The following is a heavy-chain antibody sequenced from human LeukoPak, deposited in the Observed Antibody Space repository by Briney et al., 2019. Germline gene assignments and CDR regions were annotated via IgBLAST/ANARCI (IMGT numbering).Heavy chain of an antibody. CDR1: GFTFSRYA. CDR2: ISGSAGST. D-gene: IGHD3-10*01. CDR3: ARLHNYGSGSYSDY. J-gene: IGHJ4*02. Sequence: GGSLRLSCAASGFTFSRYAMSWVRQAPGKGLEWVSAISGSAGSTYYADSVKGRFTISRDNSKNTLYLQMNSLRAEDTAVYYCARLHNYGSGSYSDYWGQGTLVTVSS. V-gene: IGHV3-23*01.